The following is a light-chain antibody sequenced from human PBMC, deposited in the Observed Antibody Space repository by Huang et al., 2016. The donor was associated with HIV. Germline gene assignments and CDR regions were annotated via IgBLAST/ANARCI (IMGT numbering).Light chain of an antibody. CDR1: QSVRSSY. CDR2: GAS. J-gene: IGKJ1*01. V-gene: IGKV3-20*01. CDR3: QQYDSSPWT. Sequence: EIVLTQSPGTLSLSPGERATLSCRASQSVRSSYLAWYQQKPGQAPRLLFYGASSRATGIPDRFRGSGSGTDFTLTISRLEPEEFAVYYCQQYDSSPWTFGQGTKVEIK.